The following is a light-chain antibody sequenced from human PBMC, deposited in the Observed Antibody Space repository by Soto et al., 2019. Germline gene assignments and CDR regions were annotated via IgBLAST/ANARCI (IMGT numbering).Light chain of an antibody. V-gene: IGKV1-5*03. Sequence: DIQMTQSPSTLSASVGDRVTITCRASQSISTWLAWYQQKPGKAPKLLIYKASNLESGVPSRFSGSGSGTEFTLTTSILQPDDFASYYCQQFNSYPLTFGGGTKVEIK. CDR1: QSISTW. J-gene: IGKJ4*01. CDR2: KAS. CDR3: QQFNSYPLT.